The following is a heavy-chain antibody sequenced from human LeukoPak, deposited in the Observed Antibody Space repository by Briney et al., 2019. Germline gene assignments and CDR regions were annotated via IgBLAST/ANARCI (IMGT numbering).Heavy chain of an antibody. V-gene: IGHV6-1*01. Sequence: SQTLSLTCAISGDSVSSNSAAWNWIRQSPSRGLEWLGRTYYRSKWSNDYAVSVKSRVIINTDTSKKQFSLQLTSVTPEDTAVYYCARRRGTAQAFDYWGQGTLVTVSS. D-gene: IGHD6-13*01. J-gene: IGHJ4*02. CDR3: ARRRGTAQAFDY. CDR2: TYYRSKWSN. CDR1: GDSVSSNSAA.